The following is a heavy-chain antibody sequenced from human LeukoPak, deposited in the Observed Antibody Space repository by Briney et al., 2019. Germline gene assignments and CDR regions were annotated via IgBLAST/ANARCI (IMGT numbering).Heavy chain of an antibody. Sequence: SETLSLTCTVSGGSIGSYYWSWIRQPPGKGLEWIGYIYYSGSTNYNPSLKSRVTISVDTSKNQFSLKLSSVTAADTAVYYCARGSRAFDIWGQGTMVTVSS. CDR1: GGSIGSYY. CDR2: IYYSGST. J-gene: IGHJ3*02. V-gene: IGHV4-59*08. CDR3: ARGSRAFDI.